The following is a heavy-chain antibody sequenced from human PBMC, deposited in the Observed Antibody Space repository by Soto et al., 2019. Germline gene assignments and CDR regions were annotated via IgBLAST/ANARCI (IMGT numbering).Heavy chain of an antibody. CDR2: IYSGGST. J-gene: IGHJ3*02. Sequence: GGSLRLSCAASGFTVSGNYMSWVRQAPGKGLEWVSVIYSGGSTYYADSVKGRFTISRDNSKNTLYLQMNSLRAEDTAVYYCASGPYDFWSGYFRSGGDGHAFDIWGQGTMVTVSS. D-gene: IGHD3-3*01. CDR3: ASGPYDFWSGYFRSGGDGHAFDI. V-gene: IGHV3-66*01. CDR1: GFTVSGNY.